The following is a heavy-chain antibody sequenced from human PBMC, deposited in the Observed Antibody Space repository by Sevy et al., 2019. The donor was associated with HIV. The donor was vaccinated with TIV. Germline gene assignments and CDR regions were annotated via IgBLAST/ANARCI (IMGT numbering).Heavy chain of an antibody. J-gene: IGHJ5*02. CDR2: INHSGST. D-gene: IGHD2-2*01. CDR1: GGSFSGYY. Sequence: SETLSLTCAVYGGSFSGYYWSWIRQPPGKGLEWIGEINHSGSTNYNPSLKSRVTISVDTSKNQFSLKLSSVTAADTAVYYCARGEDYRSSTSCYANWFDPWGQGTLVTVSS. CDR3: ARGEDYRSSTSCYANWFDP. V-gene: IGHV4-34*01.